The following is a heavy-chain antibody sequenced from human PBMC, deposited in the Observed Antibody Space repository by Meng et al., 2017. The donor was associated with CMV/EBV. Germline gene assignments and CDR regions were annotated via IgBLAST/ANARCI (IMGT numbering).Heavy chain of an antibody. CDR2: INPKGGGT. CDR3: ASQHNCSSWIINWFDP. Sequence: GQMGQHGVEARRPGASGQVPRKATGYTLPGYYIHRVRQAPGQGLEWMGWINPKGGGTNYAQKFQGRVTMTRDKSISTAYMELSRMRSEATAVYYCASQHNCSSWIINWFDPWGQGTLVTVSS. D-gene: IGHD6-13*01. CDR1: GYTLPGYY. J-gene: IGHJ5*02. V-gene: IGHV1-2*02.